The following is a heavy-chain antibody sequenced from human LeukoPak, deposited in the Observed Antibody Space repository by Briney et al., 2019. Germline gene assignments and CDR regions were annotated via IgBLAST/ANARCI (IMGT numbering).Heavy chain of an antibody. Sequence: GRSLRLSCAASGFTFDDYAMHWVRQAPGKGLEWVSGISWNSGSIGYADSVKGRFTISRDNAKNSLYLQMNSLRAEDTAVYYCARDPGNIYGDYVRDFDYWGQGTLVTVSS. D-gene: IGHD4-17*01. CDR2: ISWNSGSI. CDR1: GFTFDDYA. CDR3: ARDPGNIYGDYVRDFDY. V-gene: IGHV3-9*01. J-gene: IGHJ4*02.